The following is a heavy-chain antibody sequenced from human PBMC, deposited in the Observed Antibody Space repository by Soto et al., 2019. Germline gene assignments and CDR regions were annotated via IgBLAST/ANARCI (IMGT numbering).Heavy chain of an antibody. Sequence: GGSLRLSCAASGFTFSDYYMSWIRQAPGKGLEWVSYISSSSSYTNYADSVKGRFTISRDNAKNSLYLQMNSLRAEDTAVYYCARDGSSGWYKNNWFDPWGHGNMVTVYS. D-gene: IGHD6-19*01. CDR1: GFTFSDYY. CDR2: ISSSSSYT. J-gene: IGHJ5*02. V-gene: IGHV3-11*06. CDR3: ARDGSSGWYKNNWFDP.